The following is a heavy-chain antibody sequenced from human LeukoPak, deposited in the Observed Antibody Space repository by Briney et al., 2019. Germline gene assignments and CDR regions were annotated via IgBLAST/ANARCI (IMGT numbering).Heavy chain of an antibody. J-gene: IGHJ4*02. D-gene: IGHD6-19*01. CDR2: IYYSGST. V-gene: IGHV4-59*01. Sequence: SETLSLTCTVSGGSISSYYWSWIRQPPGKGLEWIGYIYYSGSTNYNPSLKSRVTISVDTSKNQFSLKLSSVTAADTAVYYCARGGKASDTGWYSFDNWGREPRATVPS. CDR3: ARGGKASDTGWYSFDN. CDR1: GGSISSYY.